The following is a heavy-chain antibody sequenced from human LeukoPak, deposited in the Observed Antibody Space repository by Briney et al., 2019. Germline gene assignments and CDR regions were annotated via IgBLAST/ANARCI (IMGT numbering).Heavy chain of an antibody. V-gene: IGHV4-59*11. CDR3: ATIKRGNIYGYFDF. Sequence: PSETLSLTCTVPGGSISSHYWSWIRQPPGKGLEWIGYMYDSVRTKDNPSLKSRVTLSADTSKNQFSLRLSSVTAADTAVYHCATIKRGNIYGYFDFWGQGILVTVSS. D-gene: IGHD5-18*01. CDR2: MYDSVRT. J-gene: IGHJ4*02. CDR1: GGSISSHY.